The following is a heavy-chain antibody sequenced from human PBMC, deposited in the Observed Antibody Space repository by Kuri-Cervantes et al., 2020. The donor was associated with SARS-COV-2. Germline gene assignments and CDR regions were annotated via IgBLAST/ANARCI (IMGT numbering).Heavy chain of an antibody. J-gene: IGHJ4*02. Sequence: GESLKISCAASGFTFSSYGMNWVRQAPGKGLEWVSSISSSSSYIYYADSVKGRFTISRDNAKNSLYLQMNSLRAEDTAVYYCAREHCSSTSCYGLDYWGQGTLVTVSS. V-gene: IGHV3-21*01. CDR3: AREHCSSTSCYGLDY. CDR1: GFTFSSYG. D-gene: IGHD2-2*01. CDR2: ISSSSSYI.